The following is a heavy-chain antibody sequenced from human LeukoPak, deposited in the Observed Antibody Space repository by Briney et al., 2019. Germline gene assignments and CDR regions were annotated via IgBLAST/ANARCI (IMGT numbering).Heavy chain of an antibody. CDR1: GYTFTSYY. CDR3: ARAKGFGESDFDY. Sequence: ASVKVSCKASGYTFTSYYMHWVRQAPGQGLEWMGIINPSGGSTSYAQKFQGRVTITRDTSASTAYMELSSLRSEDTAMYYCARAKGFGESDFDYWGQGTLVTVSS. D-gene: IGHD3-10*01. V-gene: IGHV1-46*01. CDR2: INPSGGST. J-gene: IGHJ4*02.